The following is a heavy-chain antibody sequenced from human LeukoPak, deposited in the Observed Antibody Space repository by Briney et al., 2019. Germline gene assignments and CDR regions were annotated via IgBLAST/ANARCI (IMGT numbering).Heavy chain of an antibody. Sequence: ASVRVSCKASGYTFTGYYMHWVRQAPGQGPEWMGWINPNSGGTNYAQKFQGRVTMTRDTSISTAYMELSRLRSDDTAVYYCAREKPLTTVTTDHFDYWGQGTLVTVSS. V-gene: IGHV1-2*02. D-gene: IGHD4-17*01. CDR1: GYTFTGYY. CDR3: AREKPLTTVTTDHFDY. J-gene: IGHJ4*02. CDR2: INPNSGGT.